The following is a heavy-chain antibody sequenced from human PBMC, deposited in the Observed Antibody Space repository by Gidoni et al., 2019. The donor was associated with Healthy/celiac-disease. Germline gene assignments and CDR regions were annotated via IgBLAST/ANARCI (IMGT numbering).Heavy chain of an antibody. V-gene: IGHV3-11*05. D-gene: IGHD2-15*01. CDR3: ARDRRGYCSGGSCYSWFDP. CDR1: GCTFSEYY. CDR2: ISSSSSYT. J-gene: IGHJ5*02. Sequence: QVQLVESGGGLVKPGGSLRLSCAASGCTFSEYYMSWIRQAPGKGLEWVSYISSSSSYTNYADSVKGRFTISRDNAKNSLYLQRNSLRAEDTAVYYCARDRRGYCSGGSCYSWFDPWGQGTLVTVSS.